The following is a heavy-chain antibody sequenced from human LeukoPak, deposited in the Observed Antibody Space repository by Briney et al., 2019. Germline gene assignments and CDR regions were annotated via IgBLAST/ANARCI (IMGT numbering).Heavy chain of an antibody. CDR2: ISYGGNNE. J-gene: IGHJ4*02. CDR1: GFTFTSYS. CDR3: ARGYGVPPKVGY. D-gene: IGHD4-17*01. V-gene: IGHV3-30*03. Sequence: GRSLRLSCAASGFTFTSYSMHWVRQAPGKGLEWVAVISYGGNNEYYADSVKGRFTISRDNSKNPVYLQMNSLRTEDTAMYYCARGYGVPPKVGYWGQGTLVTVSS.